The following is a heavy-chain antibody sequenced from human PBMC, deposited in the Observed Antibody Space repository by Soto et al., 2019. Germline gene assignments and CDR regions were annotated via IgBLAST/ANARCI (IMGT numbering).Heavy chain of an antibody. CDR2: ISYDGSNK. CDR1: GFTFSSYA. Sequence: QVQLVESGGGVVQPGRSLRLSCAASGFTFSSYAMHWVRQAPGKGLEWVAVISYDGSNKYYADSVKGRFTISRDNSKNTLYLQMNNLRAEDKAVYYCARAPLWLGELLSWWFDPWGQGTLVTVSS. D-gene: IGHD3-10*01. CDR3: ARAPLWLGELLSWWFDP. V-gene: IGHV3-30-3*01. J-gene: IGHJ5*02.